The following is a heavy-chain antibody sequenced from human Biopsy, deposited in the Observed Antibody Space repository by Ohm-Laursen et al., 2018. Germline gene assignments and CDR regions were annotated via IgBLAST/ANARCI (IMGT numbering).Heavy chain of an antibody. J-gene: IGHJ4*02. Sequence: SLRLSCAASEFTFSGYSMNWVRQAPGRGLEWVSYINVYSNKKYYADSVKGRFIVSRDNDKNSLHLQMNSLRPEDTAVYYCARTRLSIVIKPAAVVFDNWGQGTLVTVSS. CDR3: ARTRLSIVIKPAAVVFDN. D-gene: IGHD2-2*01. V-gene: IGHV3-48*04. CDR2: INVYSNKK. CDR1: EFTFSGYS.